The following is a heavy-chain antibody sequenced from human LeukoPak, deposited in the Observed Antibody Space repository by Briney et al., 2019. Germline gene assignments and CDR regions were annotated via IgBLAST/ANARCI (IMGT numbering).Heavy chain of an antibody. V-gene: IGHV1-2*02. CDR3: ARCVSIAARMMGY. Sequence: GASVKVSCKASGYTFTGYYMHWVRQAPGQGLEWMGWINPNSGGTNYAQKFQGRVTMTRDTSISTAYMELSRLRSDDTAVYYCARCVSIAARMMGYWGQGTLVTVSS. CDR2: INPNSGGT. J-gene: IGHJ4*02. D-gene: IGHD6-6*01. CDR1: GYTFTGYY.